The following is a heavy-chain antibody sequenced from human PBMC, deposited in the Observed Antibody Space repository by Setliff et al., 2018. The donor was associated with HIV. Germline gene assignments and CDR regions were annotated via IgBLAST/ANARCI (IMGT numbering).Heavy chain of an antibody. CDR3: ARANPRCHGSNGYAYDM. Sequence: VSCKASGYSFNSYPLNWVRQAPGQGLEWMGWINTHTGSPTYAQGFTGRFVFSMDASVSTSYLEISSLKTEDTAVYYCARANPRCHGSNGYAYDMWGQGTMVTVSS. D-gene: IGHD3-22*01. J-gene: IGHJ3*02. V-gene: IGHV7-4-1*02. CDR2: INTHTGSP. CDR1: GYSFNSYP.